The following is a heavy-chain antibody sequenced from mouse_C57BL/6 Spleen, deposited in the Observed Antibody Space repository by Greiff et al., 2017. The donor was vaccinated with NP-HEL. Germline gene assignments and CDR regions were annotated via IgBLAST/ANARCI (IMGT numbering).Heavy chain of an antibody. CDR3: ARGDSNYEFAY. D-gene: IGHD2-5*01. CDR2: ISDGGSYT. J-gene: IGHJ3*01. V-gene: IGHV5-4*03. CDR1: GFTFSSYA. Sequence: EVKLVESGGGLVKPGGSLKLSCAASGFTFSSYAMSWVRQTPEKRLEWVATISDGGSYTYYPANVKGRFTISRDNAKNNLYLQMSHLKSEDTTMYYCARGDSNYEFAYWGQGTLVTVSA.